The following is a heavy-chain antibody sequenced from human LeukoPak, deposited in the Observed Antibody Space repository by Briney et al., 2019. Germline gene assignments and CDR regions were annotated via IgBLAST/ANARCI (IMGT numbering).Heavy chain of an antibody. V-gene: IGHV3-7*03. D-gene: IGHD5-12*01. CDR3: ARDRGSGYGRNWFDP. CDR1: GFTFSRYW. J-gene: IGHJ5*02. CDR2: IKEDGGEK. Sequence: PGGSLRLSCAASGFTFSRYWMSWVRQAPGKGLEWVANIKEDGGEKHYVDSVKGRFSISRDNAKNSVYLQMNSLRAEDTAMYYCARDRGSGYGRNWFDPWGQGTLVTVSS.